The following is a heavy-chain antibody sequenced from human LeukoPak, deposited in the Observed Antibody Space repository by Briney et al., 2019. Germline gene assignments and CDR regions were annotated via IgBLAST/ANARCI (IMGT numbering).Heavy chain of an antibody. V-gene: IGHV1-2*02. CDR3: ARDYAGYFNWLFPPYYYYGMDV. CDR1: GYTSTGYY. J-gene: IGHJ6*02. D-gene: IGHD3-9*01. CDR2: INPNSGGT. Sequence: PLASVKVSCKASGYTSTGYYMHWVRQAPGQGLEWMGWINPNSGGTNYAQKFQGRVTMTRDTSISTAYMELSRLRSDDTAVYYCARDYAGYFNWLFPPYYYYGMDVWGQGTTVTVSS.